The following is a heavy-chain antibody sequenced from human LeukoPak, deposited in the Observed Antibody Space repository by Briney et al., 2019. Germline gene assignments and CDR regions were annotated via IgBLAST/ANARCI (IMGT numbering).Heavy chain of an antibody. V-gene: IGHV3-48*03. CDR1: GFTFSSYE. CDR3: AKDLVSRDYDIYDY. J-gene: IGHJ4*02. CDR2: ISSSGSTT. Sequence: GGSLRLSCAASGFTFSSYEMNWVRQAPGKGLEWVSYISSSGSTTYYADSVKGRFTISRDNSKDTLYLQMNSLRAEDTAVYYCAKDLVSRDYDIYDYWGQGTLVTVSS. D-gene: IGHD3-9*01.